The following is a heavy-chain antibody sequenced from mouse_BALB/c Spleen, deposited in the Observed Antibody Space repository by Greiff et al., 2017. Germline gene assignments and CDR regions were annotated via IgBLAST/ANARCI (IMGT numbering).Heavy chain of an antibody. CDR3: ASPSYYGNYYAMDY. D-gene: IGHD2-1*01. V-gene: IGHV2-9*02. J-gene: IGHJ4*01. CDR1: GFSLTSYG. CDR2: IWAGGST. Sequence: QVQLQQSGPGLVAPSQSLSITCTVSGFSLTSYGVHWVRQPPGKGLEWLGVIWAGGSTNYNSALMSRLSISKDNSKSQVFLKMNSLQTDDTAMYYCASPSYYGNYYAMDYWGQGTSVTVSS.